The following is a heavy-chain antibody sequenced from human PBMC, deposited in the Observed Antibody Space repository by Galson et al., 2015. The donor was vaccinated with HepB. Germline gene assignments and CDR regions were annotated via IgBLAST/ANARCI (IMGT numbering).Heavy chain of an antibody. V-gene: IGHV3-30-3*01. J-gene: IGHJ4*02. CDR1: GFTFSSYA. CDR2: ISYDGSNK. CDR3: ARDPGVVAATDPLDY. D-gene: IGHD2-15*01. Sequence: SLRLSCAASGFTFSSYAMHWVRQAPGKGLEWVAVISYDGSNKYYADSVKGRFTISRDNSKNTLYLQMNSLRAEDTAVYYCARDPGVVAATDPLDYWGQGTLVTVSS.